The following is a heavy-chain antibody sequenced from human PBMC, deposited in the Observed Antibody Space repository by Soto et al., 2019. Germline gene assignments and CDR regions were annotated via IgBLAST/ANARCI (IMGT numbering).Heavy chain of an antibody. J-gene: IGHJ5*02. D-gene: IGHD2-2*01. CDR1: VDNISSGGYC. CDR3: ARLNPIVVVPTPMGWFDP. Sequence: ASETLSLTCTVSVDNISSGGYCWSWIRQSPGKGLEWIGYLFYSGYNYYNPSLKSRLSMSVDTSKNQFSLRLTSVTAADAAVYFCARLNPIVVVPTPMGWFDPWGQGAMVTVSS. V-gene: IGHV4-31*03. CDR2: LFYSGYN.